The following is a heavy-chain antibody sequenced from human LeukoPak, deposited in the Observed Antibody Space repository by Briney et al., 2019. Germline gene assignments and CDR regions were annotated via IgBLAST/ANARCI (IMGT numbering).Heavy chain of an antibody. CDR3: ARVTSGYSYGHFDY. Sequence: SETLSLTCTVSGGSISSSSYYWGWIRQPPGKGLGWIGSIYYSGSTYYNPSLKSRVTISVDTSKNQFSLKLSSVTAADTAVYYCARVTSGYSYGHFDYWGQGTLVTVSS. CDR2: IYYSGST. D-gene: IGHD5-18*01. CDR1: GGSISSSSYY. V-gene: IGHV4-39*07. J-gene: IGHJ4*02.